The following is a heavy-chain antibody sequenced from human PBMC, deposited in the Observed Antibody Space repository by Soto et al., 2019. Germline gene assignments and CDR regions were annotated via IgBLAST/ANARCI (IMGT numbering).Heavy chain of an antibody. Sequence: GSLRLSCAASGFTFSNYAMNWVRQAPGKGLEWVSGISGSGGNTDYADPVKGRFTISRDNSKNTLYLQMNSLRAEDTAVFYCAKLVTGYYYYTMDVWGQGTTVTVSS. CDR3: AKLVTGYYYYTMDV. V-gene: IGHV3-23*01. J-gene: IGHJ6*02. CDR1: GFTFSNYA. CDR2: ISGSGGNT. D-gene: IGHD2-8*02.